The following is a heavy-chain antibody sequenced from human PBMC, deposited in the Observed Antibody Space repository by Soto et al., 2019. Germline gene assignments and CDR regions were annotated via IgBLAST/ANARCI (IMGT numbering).Heavy chain of an antibody. D-gene: IGHD6-19*01. CDR3: GRGSSGWYSEVDF. V-gene: IGHV3-13*05. J-gene: IGHJ4*02. CDR2: IGTTGDP. Sequence: PWWSLRLSCAASVFTCSNYDMHWFRQTTGKGLEWVSAIGTTGDPYYPGSVKGRFTISRDNAKNSLYLQMNSLTVEDTGVYFCGRGSSGWYSEVDFWGQGTLVTVS. CDR1: VFTCSNYD.